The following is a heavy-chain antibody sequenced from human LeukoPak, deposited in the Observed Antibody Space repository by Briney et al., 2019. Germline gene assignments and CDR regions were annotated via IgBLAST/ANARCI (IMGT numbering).Heavy chain of an antibody. D-gene: IGHD3-22*01. CDR2: IYSGGST. CDR1: GFTFSRYT. J-gene: IGHJ3*02. CDR3: ARPHSSSGPDAFDI. V-gene: IGHV3-66*04. Sequence: QSGGSLRLSCAGSGFTFSRYTFNWVRQAPGKGLEWVSVIYSGGSTYYADSVKGRFTISRDNSKNTLYLQMNSLRAEDTAVYYCARPHSSSGPDAFDIWGQGTMVTVSP.